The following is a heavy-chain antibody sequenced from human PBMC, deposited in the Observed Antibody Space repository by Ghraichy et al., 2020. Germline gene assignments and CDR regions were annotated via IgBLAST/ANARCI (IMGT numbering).Heavy chain of an antibody. D-gene: IGHD2-2*01. CDR1: GGSVSSGSYH. CDR2: IYYSGST. Sequence: SETLSLTCTVSGGSVSSGSYHWSWIRQPPGKGLEWIGYIYYSGSTIYNPSLKSRVTISVDTSKNQFSLKLSSVTAADTAVYYCARGCSSSNCYDFDYWGQGILVTVSS. V-gene: IGHV4-61*01. CDR3: ARGCSSSNCYDFDY. J-gene: IGHJ4*02.